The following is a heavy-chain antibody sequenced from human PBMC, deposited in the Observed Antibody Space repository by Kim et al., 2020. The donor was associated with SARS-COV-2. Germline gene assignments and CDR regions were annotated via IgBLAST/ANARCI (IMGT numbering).Heavy chain of an antibody. Sequence: GGSLRLSCLTSGFTFSTYSMNWVRQAPGKGLEWVAFISSSSGTTIYYADSVQGRFTISRDNAKNSLFLQMNNLRHEDTAIYYCARGFLSNSFDLWGRGTLVTVSP. CDR1: GFTFSTYS. D-gene: IGHD3-10*01. J-gene: IGHJ5*02. CDR2: ISSSSGTTI. CDR3: ARGFLSNSFDL. V-gene: IGHV3-48*02.